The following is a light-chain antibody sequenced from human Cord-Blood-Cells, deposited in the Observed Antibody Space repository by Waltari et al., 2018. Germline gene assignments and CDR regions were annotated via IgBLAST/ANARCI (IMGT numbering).Light chain of an antibody. V-gene: IGKV3-15*01. CDR3: QKYNNWPPWT. Sequence: EIVMTQSLATLSVSAGETATLSCRASQSLSSNLAWYQQQPGQAPRLLIFGASTRATGIPARFSGSGSGTEFTLTISSLQYEDFAVYYCQKYNNWPPWTFGQGTKVEIK. CDR2: GAS. CDR1: QSLSSN. J-gene: IGKJ1*01.